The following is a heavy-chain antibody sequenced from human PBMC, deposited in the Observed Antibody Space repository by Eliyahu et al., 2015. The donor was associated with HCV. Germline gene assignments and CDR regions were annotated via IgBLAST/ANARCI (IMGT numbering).Heavy chain of an antibody. V-gene: IGHV1-69*01. Sequence: QVHLVQSGAEVKKPGSSVXVSCKTSGASFSTYAITWLRQAPGQGLEWMGGVIPLFGTPNYAQKFQGRVTITADESTSTSYMELSSLRIEDTAVYYCAREEVEHAFNIWGQGTAVTVSS. D-gene: IGHD1-1*01. CDR3: AREEVEHAFNI. CDR2: VIPLFGTP. J-gene: IGHJ3*02. CDR1: GASFSTYA.